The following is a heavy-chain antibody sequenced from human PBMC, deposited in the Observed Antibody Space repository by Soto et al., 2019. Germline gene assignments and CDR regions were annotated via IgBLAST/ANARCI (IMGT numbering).Heavy chain of an antibody. Sequence: QVQLVESGGGVVQPGRSLRLSCAASGFTFSSYGMHWVRQAPGKGLEGVAVIWYDGSNNYYADSVKGRFTISRDNSKNTRYLQMNRLRVEDTSVYYCARDLSRRYSYGSDYWCQVTLVTVSS. CDR3: ARDLSRRYSYGSDY. CDR1: GFTFSSYG. CDR2: IWYDGSNN. J-gene: IGHJ4*02. V-gene: IGHV3-33*01. D-gene: IGHD5-18*01.